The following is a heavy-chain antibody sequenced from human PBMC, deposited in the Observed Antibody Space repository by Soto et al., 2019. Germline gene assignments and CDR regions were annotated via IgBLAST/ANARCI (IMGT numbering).Heavy chain of an antibody. CDR3: ASDYDDSSGYSMGDAFDI. Sequence: SVKVSCKASGGTFSSYAISWVRQAPGQGLEWMGGIIPIFGTANYAQKFQGRVTITADESTSTAYMELSSLRSEDTAVYYCASDYDDSSGYSMGDAFDIWGQGTMVTVSS. J-gene: IGHJ3*02. V-gene: IGHV1-69*13. CDR1: GGTFSSYA. CDR2: IIPIFGTA. D-gene: IGHD3-22*01.